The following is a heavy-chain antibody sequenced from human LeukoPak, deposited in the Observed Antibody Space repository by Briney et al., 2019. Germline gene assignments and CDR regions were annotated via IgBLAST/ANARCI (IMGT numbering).Heavy chain of an antibody. CDR2: IYYSGTT. CDR3: ARLLRVGYCSTTTCNWFDP. D-gene: IGHD2-2*03. Sequence: SEALSLTCTVSGGSISSGSYYWVWIRQPPGKGLEWIGTIYYSGTTYYNPSLKSRVTISVDTSKNQFSLRLSSVTAADTAVYYCARLLRVGYCSTTTCNWFDPWGQGTLVTVSS. CDR1: GGSISSGSYY. V-gene: IGHV4-39*07. J-gene: IGHJ5*02.